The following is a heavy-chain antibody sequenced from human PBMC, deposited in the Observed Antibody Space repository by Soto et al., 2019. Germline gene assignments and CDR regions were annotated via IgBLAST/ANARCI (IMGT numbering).Heavy chain of an antibody. J-gene: IGHJ4*02. CDR1: GGTFSSYA. CDR3: ASSIAAAGTYCFDY. Sequence: GASVKVSCKASGGTFSSYAISWVRQAPGQGLEWMGGIIPIFGTANYAQKFQGRVTITADESTSTAYMELSSLRSEDTAVYYCASSIAAAGTYCFDYWGQGTLVTVSS. CDR2: IIPIFGTA. V-gene: IGHV1-69*13. D-gene: IGHD6-13*01.